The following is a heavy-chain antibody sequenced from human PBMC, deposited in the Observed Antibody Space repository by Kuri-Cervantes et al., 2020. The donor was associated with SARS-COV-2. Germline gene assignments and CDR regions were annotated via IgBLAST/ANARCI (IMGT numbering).Heavy chain of an antibody. Sequence: SETLSLTCTVSGGSINRGDYYWNWIRQPPGQGLEWIGHIYTSGTTYYNPSLKSRVTISIDTSKNQLSLKVRSVTAADTAVYYCASSLISSGSYYNVYWGQGTLVTVSS. CDR1: GGSINRGDYY. CDR3: ASSLISSGSYYNVY. J-gene: IGHJ4*02. D-gene: IGHD3-10*01. V-gene: IGHV4-30-4*01. CDR2: IYTSGTT.